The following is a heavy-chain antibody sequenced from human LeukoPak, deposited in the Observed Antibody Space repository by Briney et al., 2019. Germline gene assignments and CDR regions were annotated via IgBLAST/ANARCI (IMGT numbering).Heavy chain of an antibody. J-gene: IGHJ6*03. CDR3: ARDGPRLLRYYMDV. Sequence: KAGGSLRLSCAASGFTFSSYSMNWVRQAPGKGLEWVSSISSSSSYIYYADSVKGRFTISGDNAKNSLYLQTNSLRAEDTAVYYCARDGPRLLRYYMDVWGKGTTVTVSS. CDR2: ISSSSSYI. V-gene: IGHV3-21*01. D-gene: IGHD1-26*01. CDR1: GFTFSSYS.